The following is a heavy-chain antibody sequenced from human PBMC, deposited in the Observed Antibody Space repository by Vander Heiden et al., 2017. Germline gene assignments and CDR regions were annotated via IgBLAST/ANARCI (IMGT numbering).Heavy chain of an antibody. J-gene: IGHJ5*02. Sequence: EVQRVESGGGLFKPGGCVRVSCAAPGFTFGSYGMNWVRQGPGKGLDWVSSISGSSSYISYADSVKGRFTISRDNAKNSLYLQMNSLRAEDTAVYYCARDVDTAMGVWFDPWGQGTLVTVSS. D-gene: IGHD5-18*01. CDR2: ISGSSSYI. V-gene: IGHV3-21*01. CDR3: ARDVDTAMGVWFDP. CDR1: GFTFGSYG.